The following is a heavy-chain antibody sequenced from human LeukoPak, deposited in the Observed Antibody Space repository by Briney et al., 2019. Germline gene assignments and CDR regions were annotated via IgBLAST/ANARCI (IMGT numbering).Heavy chain of an antibody. D-gene: IGHD1-26*01. CDR3: ARAKWELRSLDY. J-gene: IGHJ4*02. Sequence: QPGGSLRLSCAASGFTFSGFAMSWVRQAPGRGLEWVSTVSGSGDNTYDADSVKGRFTISRDNSKNTLYLQMDSLRAEDTAVYYCARAKWELRSLDYWGQGTLVTVSS. V-gene: IGHV3-23*01. CDR2: VSGSGDNT. CDR1: GFTFSGFA.